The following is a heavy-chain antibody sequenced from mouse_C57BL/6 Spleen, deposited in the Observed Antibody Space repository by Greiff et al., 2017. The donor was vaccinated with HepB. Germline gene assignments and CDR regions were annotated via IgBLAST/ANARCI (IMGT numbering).Heavy chain of an antibody. D-gene: IGHD1-1*01. CDR3: ARPLSITTVVATDWYFDV. CDR1: GYTFTDYY. V-gene: IGHV1-76*01. Sequence: QVQLQQSGAELVRPGASVKLSCKASGYTFTDYYINWVKQRPGQGLEWIARIYPGSGNTYYNEKLKGQATLTAEKSSSTAYMHLSSLTSEDSAVYFCARPLSITTVVATDWYFDVWGTGTTVTVSS. CDR2: IYPGSGNT. J-gene: IGHJ1*03.